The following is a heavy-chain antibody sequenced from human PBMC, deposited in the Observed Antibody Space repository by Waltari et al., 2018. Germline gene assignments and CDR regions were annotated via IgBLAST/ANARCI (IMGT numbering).Heavy chain of an antibody. V-gene: IGHV1-8*02. CDR2: MNPNSGNT. D-gene: IGHD3-22*01. CDR1: GYTFTDYY. CDR3: ARGGYYSDY. J-gene: IGHJ4*02. Sequence: VQLVQSGAEVKKPGATVKISCKASGYTFTDYYMHWVRQATGQGLEWMGWMNPNSGNTGYAQKFQGRVTMTRNTSISTAYMELSSLRSEDTAVYYCARGGYYSDYWGQGTLVTVSS.